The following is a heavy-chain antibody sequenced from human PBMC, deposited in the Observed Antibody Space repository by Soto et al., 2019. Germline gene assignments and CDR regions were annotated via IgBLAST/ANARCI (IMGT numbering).Heavy chain of an antibody. J-gene: IGHJ4*02. D-gene: IGHD2-15*01. CDR1: GGSISSSSYY. CDR3: ARHTDCSGGSCYRFDY. V-gene: IGHV4-39*01. Sequence: PSETLSLTCTVSGGSISSSSYYWGWIRQPPGKGLEWIGSIYYSGSTYYNPSLKSRVTISVDTSKNQFSLKLSSVTAADTAVYYCARHTDCSGGSCYRFDYWGQGTLVTVS. CDR2: IYYSGST.